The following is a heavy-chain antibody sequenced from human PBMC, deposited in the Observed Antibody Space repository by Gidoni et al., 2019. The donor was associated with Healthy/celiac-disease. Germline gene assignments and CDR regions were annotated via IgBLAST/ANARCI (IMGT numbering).Heavy chain of an antibody. CDR2: ISYDGSNK. V-gene: IGHV3-30*18. D-gene: IGHD3-22*01. J-gene: IGHJ4*02. Sequence: LEWVAVISYDGSNKYYADSVKGRFTISRDNSKNTLYLQMNSLRAEDTAVYYCAKELAKNYYDSSASFDYWGQGTLVTVSS. CDR3: AKELAKNYYDSSASFDY.